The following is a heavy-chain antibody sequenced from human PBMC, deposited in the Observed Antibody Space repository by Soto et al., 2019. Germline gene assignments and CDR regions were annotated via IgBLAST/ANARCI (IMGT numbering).Heavy chain of an antibody. CDR3: ARIRYCSTTSCYGDFGC. CDR1: GGSIRTGGYY. J-gene: IGHJ4*02. CDR2: IYYSGTS. Sequence: QVQLQESGRGLVKPSQTLSLTCTVSGGSIRTGGYYWSWIRQLPGEGLEWIGYIYYSGTSYYNPSLNSRVSISVDTSKNQFSLNLSSVTAADTAVYYCARIRYCSTTSCYGDFGCWGQGTLVTVSS. V-gene: IGHV4-31*03. D-gene: IGHD2-2*01.